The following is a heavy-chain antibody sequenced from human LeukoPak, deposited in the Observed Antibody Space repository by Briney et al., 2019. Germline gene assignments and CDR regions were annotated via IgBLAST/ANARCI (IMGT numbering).Heavy chain of an antibody. D-gene: IGHD6-19*01. J-gene: IGHJ4*02. CDR2: IYSGGST. Sequence: GGSLRLSCAASGFTVSSNYMSWVRQAPGKGLEWVSVIYSGGSTYYADSVKGRFTISRDNSKNTLYLQMNSLGAEDTAVYYCARVPSGWYVTYWGQGTLVTVSS. CDR3: ARVPSGWYVTY. V-gene: IGHV3-66*02. CDR1: GFTVSSNY.